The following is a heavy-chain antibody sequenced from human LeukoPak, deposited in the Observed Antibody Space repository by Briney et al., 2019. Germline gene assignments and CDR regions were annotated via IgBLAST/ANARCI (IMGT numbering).Heavy chain of an antibody. CDR3: AKLGGSRWPYFDY. D-gene: IGHD6-19*01. J-gene: IGHJ4*02. CDR2: IRYDGSNK. Sequence: GGSLRLSCAASGFTFSSYGMHWVRQAPGKGLEWVAFIRYDGSNKYYADSVKGRFTISRDNSKNTLYLQMNSLRAEDTAVYYCAKLGGSRWPYFDYWGQGTLVTVSS. CDR1: GFTFSSYG. V-gene: IGHV3-30*02.